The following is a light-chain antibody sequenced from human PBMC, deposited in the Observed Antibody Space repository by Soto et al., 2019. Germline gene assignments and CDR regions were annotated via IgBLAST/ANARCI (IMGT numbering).Light chain of an antibody. CDR3: QQSAISWT. J-gene: IGKJ1*01. Sequence: EVVLTQSPGTLSLSPGERATVSCRASQTVSSDYLTWYQQKPGQAPRLLIYSASSRATGVPDRFSGSGSGTDFILTISRLESEDFAVYFCQQSAISWTFGQGTKVEIK. CDR2: SAS. CDR1: QTVSSDY. V-gene: IGKV3-20*01.